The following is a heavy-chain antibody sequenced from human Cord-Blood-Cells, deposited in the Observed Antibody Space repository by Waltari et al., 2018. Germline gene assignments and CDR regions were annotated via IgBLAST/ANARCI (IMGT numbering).Heavy chain of an antibody. CDR2: IYSGGST. CDR3: ARARGYCSSTSCYPFDY. CDR1: GFTVSSNY. Sequence: EVQLVESGGGLVQPGGSLRLSCAASGFTVSSNYMSWVRPAPGKGLEWVSVIYSGGSTYYADSVKDRFTISRYNSKNTLYLQMNSLRAEDTAVYYCARARGYCSSTSCYPFDYWGQGTLVTVSS. J-gene: IGHJ4*02. V-gene: IGHV3-66*01. D-gene: IGHD2-2*01.